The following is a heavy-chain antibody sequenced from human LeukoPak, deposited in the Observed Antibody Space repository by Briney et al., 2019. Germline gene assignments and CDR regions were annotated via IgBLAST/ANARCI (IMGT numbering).Heavy chain of an antibody. CDR3: ARDRLWEGGYFDY. Sequence: ASVKVSCKASGGTFSSYAISWVRQAPGQGLEWMGRIIPIFGTANYAQKFQGRVTITTDESTSTAYMELSSLTSEDTAIYYCARDRLWEGGYFDYWGQGTLVTVSS. D-gene: IGHD1-26*01. V-gene: IGHV1-69*05. CDR1: GGTFSSYA. J-gene: IGHJ4*02. CDR2: IIPIFGTA.